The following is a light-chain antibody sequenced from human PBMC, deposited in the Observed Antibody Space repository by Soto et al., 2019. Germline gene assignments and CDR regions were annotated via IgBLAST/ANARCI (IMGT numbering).Light chain of an antibody. CDR3: AAWDDNLNAHV. J-gene: IGLJ1*01. CDR2: IGD. CDR1: TSNIGTFY. Sequence: QSVLTQPPSTSSTPGQPVTISCSGSTSNIGTFYVYWYQHLPGTAPTLFIYIGDQRASGVSDRFSASKSGTSASLANSGLRSDDEADYYCAAWDDNLNAHVLGSGTKHTLL. V-gene: IGLV1-47*02.